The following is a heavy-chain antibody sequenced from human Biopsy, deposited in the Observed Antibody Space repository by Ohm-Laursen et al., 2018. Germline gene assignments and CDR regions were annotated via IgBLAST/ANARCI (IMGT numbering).Heavy chain of an antibody. CDR1: GGSISRSSYY. D-gene: IGHD5-12*01. Sequence: SDTLSLTCTVTGGSISRSSYYWDWIRQPPGKGLEWIGSIYYSGSTYYNPSLKSRVTISADRSKNQFSLKLTSVTAADTAMYYCARLGSGDYFPTFFDFWGQGALVTVSS. V-gene: IGHV4-39*01. J-gene: IGHJ4*02. CDR2: IYYSGST. CDR3: ARLGSGDYFPTFFDF.